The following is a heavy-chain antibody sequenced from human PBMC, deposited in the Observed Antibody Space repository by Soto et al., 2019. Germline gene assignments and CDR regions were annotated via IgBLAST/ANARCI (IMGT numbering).Heavy chain of an antibody. CDR3: ARDGEGSGYSPFDY. CDR2: ISYDGSNK. Sequence: GGSLRLSCAASGFTFSSYGMHWVRQAPGKGLEWVAVISYDGSNKYYADSVKGRFTISRDNSKNTLYLQMNSLRAEDTAVYYCARDGEGSGYSPFDYWGQGTLVTVSS. J-gene: IGHJ4*02. D-gene: IGHD3-3*01. V-gene: IGHV3-30*03. CDR1: GFTFSSYG.